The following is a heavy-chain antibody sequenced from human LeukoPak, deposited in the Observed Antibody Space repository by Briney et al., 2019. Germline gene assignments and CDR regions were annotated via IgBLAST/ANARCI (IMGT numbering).Heavy chain of an antibody. J-gene: IGHJ4*02. Sequence: SETLSLTCAVSGGSISSSNWWSWVRQPPGKGLEWIGEIYHSGSTNYNPSLKSRVTISVDKSKNQFSLKLSSVTAADTAVYYCARVVANLSGSYYFDYWGQGTLVTVSS. V-gene: IGHV4-4*02. CDR1: GGSISSSNW. D-gene: IGHD1-26*01. CDR2: IYHSGST. CDR3: ARVVANLSGSYYFDY.